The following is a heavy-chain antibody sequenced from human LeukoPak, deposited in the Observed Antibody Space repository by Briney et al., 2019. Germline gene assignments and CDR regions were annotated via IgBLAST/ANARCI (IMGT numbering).Heavy chain of an antibody. Sequence: GGSLRLSCAASGFTFSSYAMHWVRQAPGKGLEWVAVISYDGSNKYYAVSVKGRFTISRDNSKNTLYLQMNSLRAEDTAVYYCASLYYDFWSGYYSYYYYYGMDVRGQGTTVTVSS. J-gene: IGHJ6*02. V-gene: IGHV3-30-3*01. CDR2: ISYDGSNK. D-gene: IGHD3-3*01. CDR1: GFTFSSYA. CDR3: ASLYYDFWSGYYSYYYYYGMDV.